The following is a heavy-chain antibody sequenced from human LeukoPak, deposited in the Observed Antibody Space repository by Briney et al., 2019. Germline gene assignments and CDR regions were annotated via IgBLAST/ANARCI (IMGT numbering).Heavy chain of an antibody. CDR2: VNHSGST. V-gene: IGHV4-34*01. J-gene: IGHJ4*02. D-gene: IGHD1-20*01. CDR1: GGSFSGYY. CDR3: ARGQFNWNFEE. Sequence: PSETLSLTCAVSGGSFSGYYWSWIRQPPGKGLEWIGEVNHSGSTNYNPSLKSRVSISVNKSKNQISLRLNSVTAADTAVYFCARGQFNWNFEEWGQGTLVTVSS.